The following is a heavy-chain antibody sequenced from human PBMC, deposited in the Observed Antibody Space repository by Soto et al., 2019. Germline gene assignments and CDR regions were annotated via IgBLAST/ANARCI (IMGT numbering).Heavy chain of an antibody. D-gene: IGHD4-4*01. CDR2: ISYDGHNK. V-gene: IGHV3-30*18. Sequence: QVQLVESGGGVVQPGGSLRLSCTASGFTFTTLGIHWARQAPGKGLEWVALISYDGHNKYYSDSVKGRFTISSDNYKNTLSLQMNSLRAEDTAVYYCAKDLQACGDYSYYYYGMDVWGQGTTVSVSS. CDR3: AKDLQACGDYSYYYYGMDV. CDR1: GFTFTTLG. J-gene: IGHJ6*02.